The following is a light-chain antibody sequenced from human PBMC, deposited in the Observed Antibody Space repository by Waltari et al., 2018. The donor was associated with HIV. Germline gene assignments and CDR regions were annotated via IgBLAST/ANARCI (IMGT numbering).Light chain of an antibody. CDR1: SSNIGNNY. Sequence: QSVLTQPPSVSAAPGQKVTISCSGSSSNIGNNYVSWYQQLPGTAPKLLIYDDNERPSGIPDRFSGSKSGTSATLGITGLQTGDDADYYCGTWDSSLSAVVFGTVTKVTVL. CDR2: DDN. CDR3: GTWDSSLSAVV. V-gene: IGLV1-51*01. J-gene: IGLJ1*01.